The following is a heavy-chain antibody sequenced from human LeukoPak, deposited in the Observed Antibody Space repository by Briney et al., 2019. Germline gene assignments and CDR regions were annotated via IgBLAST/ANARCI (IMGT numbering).Heavy chain of an antibody. J-gene: IGHJ4*02. CDR3: ANRGRYYFDY. Sequence: GGSLRLCCATSGFTISNYAMSWVRQAPGKGLEWLSTIGSGGGTYYADSVKGRFTISRDNSINTLYLQMNSLRAEDTALYYCANRGRYYFDYWGQGALVTVSS. CDR2: IGSGGGT. V-gene: IGHV3-23*01. D-gene: IGHD6-25*01. CDR1: GFTISNYA.